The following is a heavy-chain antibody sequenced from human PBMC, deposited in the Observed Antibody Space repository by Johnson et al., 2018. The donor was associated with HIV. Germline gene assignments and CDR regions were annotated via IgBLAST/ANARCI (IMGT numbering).Heavy chain of an antibody. D-gene: IGHD1-26*01. CDR2: IWYDGHFT. Sequence: QVQLVESGGGVFQPGGSLRLSCAASGFTVSSNYMSWVRQAPGQGLEWVAVIWYDGHFTYYGESVKGRFTISRDNSKNTVFLEMNSLTAEDTGLYYCVKDGAHSGSHHDAFDVWGRGKMVTVSS. CDR1: GFTVSSNY. V-gene: IGHV3-33*06. CDR3: VKDGAHSGSHHDAFDV. J-gene: IGHJ3*01.